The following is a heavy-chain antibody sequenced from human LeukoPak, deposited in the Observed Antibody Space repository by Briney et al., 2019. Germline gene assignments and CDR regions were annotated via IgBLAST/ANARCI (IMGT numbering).Heavy chain of an antibody. D-gene: IGHD2-15*01. Sequence: ASVKVSCKTSGGTFSSFAFSWVRQAPGQGLEWMGGIIPLSGTTSYAQKFQGRITITADESTSTAYMELSSLRSEDMAVYYCAREFDCSVGNCYAFDYWGQGTLVTVSS. V-gene: IGHV1-69*13. CDR2: IIPLSGTT. CDR3: AREFDCSVGNCYAFDY. CDR1: GGTFSSFA. J-gene: IGHJ4*02.